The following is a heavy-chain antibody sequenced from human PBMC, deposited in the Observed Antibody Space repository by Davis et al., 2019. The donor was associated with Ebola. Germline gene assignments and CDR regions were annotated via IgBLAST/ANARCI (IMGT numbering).Heavy chain of an antibody. Sequence: PSETLSLTCAISGDSVFGKNGAWNWIRQSPSRGLEWLGRTYYTSKWHNDYGESVKSRITINPDTSKNQFSLQLSSVTPEDTAVYYCVRGWGRTGMGVWGQGTTVIVSS. CDR3: VRGWGRTGMGV. V-gene: IGHV6-1*01. D-gene: IGHD1-26*01. CDR2: TYYTSKWHN. J-gene: IGHJ6*02. CDR1: GDSVFGKNGA.